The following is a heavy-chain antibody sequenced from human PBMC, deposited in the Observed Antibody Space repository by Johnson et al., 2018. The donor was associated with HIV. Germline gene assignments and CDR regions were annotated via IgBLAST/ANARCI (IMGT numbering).Heavy chain of an antibody. CDR3: ARGGYSGYDPAGPNAFDI. CDR1: GFTFDDYA. CDR2: IWYDGSNK. V-gene: IGHV3-33*08. J-gene: IGHJ3*02. D-gene: IGHD5-12*01. Sequence: QVQLVESGGGLVQPGRSLRLSCAASGFTFDDYAMHWVRQAPGKGLEWVAVIWYDGSNKYYADSVKGRFTISRDNSKNTLYLQMNSLRAEDTAVYYCARGGYSGYDPAGPNAFDIWGQGTMVTVSS.